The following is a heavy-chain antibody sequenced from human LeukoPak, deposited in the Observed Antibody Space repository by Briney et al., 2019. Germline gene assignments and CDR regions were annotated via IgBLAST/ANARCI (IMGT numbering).Heavy chain of an antibody. CDR1: GGSISSSSYY. V-gene: IGHV4-39*07. D-gene: IGHD3-22*01. CDR3: ARDRWTYYYDSSAYFDY. CDR2: IYYSGST. Sequence: SETLSLTCTVSGGSISSSSYYWGWIRQPPGKGLEWIGSIYYSGSTYYNPSLKSRVTMSVDTSKNQFSLKLSSVTAADTAVYYCARDRWTYYYDSSAYFDYWGQGTLVTVSS. J-gene: IGHJ4*02.